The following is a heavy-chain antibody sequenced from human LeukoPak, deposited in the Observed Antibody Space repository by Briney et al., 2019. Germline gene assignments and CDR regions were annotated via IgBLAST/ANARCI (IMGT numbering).Heavy chain of an antibody. J-gene: IGHJ4*02. Sequence: SETLSLTCTVSGGSTSRYYWSWIRQPPGKGLEGIGYIYYSRSTNYNPSLKSRVTISVATSKHQFSLKLSSVTAADTAVYYCARRGSGSYGGLAYWGQGTLVTV. CDR1: GGSTSRYY. CDR3: ARRGSGSYGGLAY. D-gene: IGHD1-26*01. CDR2: IYYSRST. V-gene: IGHV4-59*08.